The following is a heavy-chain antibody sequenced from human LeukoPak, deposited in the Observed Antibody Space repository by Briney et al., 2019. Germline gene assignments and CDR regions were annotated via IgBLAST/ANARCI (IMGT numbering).Heavy chain of an antibody. D-gene: IGHD3-16*02. Sequence: SETLSLTCTVSGGSISSSSYYWGWIRQPPGKGLEWIGSIYYSGSTYYNPSLKSRVTISVDTSKNQFSLKLSSVTAADTAVYYCARSGPFPTYYDYVWGSYRSHLFDYWGQGTLVTVSS. CDR2: IYYSGST. J-gene: IGHJ4*02. CDR1: GGSISSSSYY. CDR3: ARSGPFPTYYDYVWGSYRSHLFDY. V-gene: IGHV4-39*07.